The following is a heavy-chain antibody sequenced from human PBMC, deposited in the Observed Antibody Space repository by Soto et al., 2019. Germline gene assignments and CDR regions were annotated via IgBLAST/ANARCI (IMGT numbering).Heavy chain of an antibody. CDR3: NRGSDYDVWSGYS. V-gene: IGHV1-69*06. CDR1: GGTSTRYA. Sequence: QERLVQSGAEVRKPGSSVKVSCKVTGGTSTRYAINWVRQAPGQGLEWMGGIVPMFGTSKYAQKYQGRVTITADTSKTIAYMELRSLRSEDTAVYYCNRGSDYDVWSGYSWGQGTLVSVSS. D-gene: IGHD3-3*01. J-gene: IGHJ4*02. CDR2: IVPMFGTS.